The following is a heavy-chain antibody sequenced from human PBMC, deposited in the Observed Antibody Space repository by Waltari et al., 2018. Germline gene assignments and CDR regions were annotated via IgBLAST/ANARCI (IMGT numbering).Heavy chain of an antibody. D-gene: IGHD5-12*01. CDR2: VYSGGST. V-gene: IGHV3-23*03. CDR3: ASLVGSGYDQSGATDY. Sequence: EVQRLESAWDWLQPGGSLRVSCAASGFASISCAMSCRLQAPGKGLGWVSVVYSGGSTYYAYAVKGRFTITRDNAKNTLYLQMNSLRAEAAAVYYCASLVGSGYDQSGATDYWGQGTLVTVSS. J-gene: IGHJ4*02. CDR1: GFASISCA.